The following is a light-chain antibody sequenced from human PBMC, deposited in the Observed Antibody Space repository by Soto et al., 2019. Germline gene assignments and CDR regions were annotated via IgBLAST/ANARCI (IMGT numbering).Light chain of an antibody. Sequence: EIVLTQSPGTLSLSPGERATLSCRASQSVSSSYLAWYQQKPGQAPRLLIYGASSRATGIPDRFSASGSGTDFTLTISSLEPEDFAVYYCQQYVASPYTLGQGTKVDIK. CDR1: QSVSSSY. CDR2: GAS. V-gene: IGKV3-20*01. J-gene: IGKJ2*01. CDR3: QQYVASPYT.